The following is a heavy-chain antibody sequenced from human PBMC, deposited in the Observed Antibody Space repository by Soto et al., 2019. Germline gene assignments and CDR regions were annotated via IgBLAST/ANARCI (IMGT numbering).Heavy chain of an antibody. CDR1: VCTFTNYA. Sequence: GASGKPSSKASVCTFTNYARHSRIPSPAQRLKWMGWINAGNGNTKYSQKFQGRVTITRDTSASTAYMELSSLRSEDTAVYYCADHRDLHAFPTRRSSDL. D-gene: IGHD4-4*01. CDR2: INAGNGNT. V-gene: IGHV1-3*01. J-gene: IGHJ2*01. CDR3: ADHRDLHAFPTRRSSDL.